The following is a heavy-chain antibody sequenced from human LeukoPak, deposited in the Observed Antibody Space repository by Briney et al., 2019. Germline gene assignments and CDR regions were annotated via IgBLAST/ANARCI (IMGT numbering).Heavy chain of an antibody. D-gene: IGHD2-2*01. CDR2: MNPNSGNT. CDR3: ARGYRSSTSPVYYYYYGMDV. V-gene: IGHV1-8*01. Sequence: ASVKVSCKASGYTFTSYDINWVRQATGQGLEWMGWMNPNSGNTGYAQKFQGGVTMTRNTSISTAYMELSSLRSEDTAVYYCARGYRSSTSPVYYYYYGMDVWGQGTTVTVSS. CDR1: GYTFTSYD. J-gene: IGHJ6*02.